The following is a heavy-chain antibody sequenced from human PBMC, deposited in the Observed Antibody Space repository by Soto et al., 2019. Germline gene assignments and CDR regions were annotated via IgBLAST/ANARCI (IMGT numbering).Heavy chain of an antibody. V-gene: IGHV4-34*01. CDR3: ARGDIVVVPAARTHTYYYYYMDV. Sequence: SETLSLTCAVYGGSFSGYYLSWIRQPPGKGLEWIGEINHSGSTNYNPSLKSRVTISVDTSKSQFSLKLSSVTAADTAVYYCARGDIVVVPAARTHTYYYYYMDVWGKGTTVTVSS. D-gene: IGHD2-2*01. CDR2: INHSGST. CDR1: GGSFSGYY. J-gene: IGHJ6*03.